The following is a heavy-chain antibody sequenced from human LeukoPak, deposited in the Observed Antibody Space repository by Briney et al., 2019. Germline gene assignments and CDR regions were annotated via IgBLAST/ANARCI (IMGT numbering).Heavy chain of an antibody. CDR1: GYTFTSYG. D-gene: IGHD3-22*01. V-gene: IGHV1-18*01. J-gene: IGHJ4*02. Sequence: ASVKVSCKASGYTFTSYGISWVRQAPGQGLEWMGWISAYNGHTNYAQKLQGRVTMTTDTSTSTAYMELRSLRSDDTAVYYCARDGSDPFDYDSSGYLGDDYWGQGTLVTVSS. CDR2: ISAYNGHT. CDR3: ARDGSDPFDYDSSGYLGDDY.